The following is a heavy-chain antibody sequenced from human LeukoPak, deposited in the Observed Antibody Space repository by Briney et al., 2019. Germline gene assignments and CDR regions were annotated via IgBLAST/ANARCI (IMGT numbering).Heavy chain of an antibody. CDR3: ARGIWTLSGTYDALDM. Sequence: PGGSLRLSCAASGSSFSRYDMHWVRQAAGKGLEWVSAIGTGGDTYYPDSVKGRFTISRENAKNSLYLQMNSLTAGDTAVYYCARGIWTLSGTYDALDMWGQGTMVTVSS. V-gene: IGHV3-13*01. CDR1: GSSFSRYD. CDR2: IGTGGDT. D-gene: IGHD3/OR15-3a*01. J-gene: IGHJ3*02.